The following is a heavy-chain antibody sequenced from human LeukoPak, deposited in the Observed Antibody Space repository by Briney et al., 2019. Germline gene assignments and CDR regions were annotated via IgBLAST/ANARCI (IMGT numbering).Heavy chain of an antibody. CDR3: ARGGGYSYGSNWFGP. J-gene: IGHJ5*02. D-gene: IGHD5-18*01. V-gene: IGHV4-59*01. Sequence: SETLSLTCTVSGGSISSYYWSWIRQPPGKGLEWIGYIYYSGSTNYNPSLKSRVTISVDTSKNQFSLKLSSVTAADTAVYYCARGGGYSYGSNWFGPWGQGTQATVSS. CDR1: GGSISSYY. CDR2: IYYSGST.